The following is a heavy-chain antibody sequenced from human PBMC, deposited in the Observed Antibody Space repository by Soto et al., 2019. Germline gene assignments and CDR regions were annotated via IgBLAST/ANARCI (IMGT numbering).Heavy chain of an antibody. CDR2: INYSGST. J-gene: IGHJ3*02. V-gene: IGHV4-34*01. Sequence: KASETLSLTCAVYGGSFTGYYWSWIRQPPGKGLEWIGEINYSGSTNYNPSLKSRVTISVDTSKNQFSLKLSSVTAADTAVYYCARDRPAFDIWGQGTMVTVSS. CDR3: ARDRPAFDI. CDR1: GGSFTGYY. D-gene: IGHD2-15*01.